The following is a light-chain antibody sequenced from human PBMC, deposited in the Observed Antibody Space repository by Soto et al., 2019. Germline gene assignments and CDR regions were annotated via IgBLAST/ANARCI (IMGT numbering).Light chain of an antibody. CDR1: QSVSSNY. Sequence: EIVLTQSPGTLSLSPGERVTLSCRASQSVSSNYLAWYQQKPGQAPRLLIYGVSSRATGIPDRFSGSGSGTDFTLTISSLEPEDFAVYYCQQRSKWWTFGQETKVDIK. J-gene: IGKJ1*01. V-gene: IGKV3D-20*02. CDR2: GVS. CDR3: QQRSKWWT.